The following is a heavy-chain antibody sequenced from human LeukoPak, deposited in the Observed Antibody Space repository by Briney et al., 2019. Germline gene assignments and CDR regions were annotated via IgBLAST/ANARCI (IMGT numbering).Heavy chain of an antibody. Sequence: GGSLRLSCAASGFTFSSYGMSWVRQVPGKGLEWVSAISGSGDGTYYADSVKGRFTISRDNSKNTLYLQMNSLKGDDTAVYYCAKDSAFYYIDVWGKGTTVIISS. D-gene: IGHD3-10*01. CDR1: GFTFSSYG. V-gene: IGHV3-23*01. CDR3: AKDSAFYYIDV. J-gene: IGHJ6*03. CDR2: ISGSGDGT.